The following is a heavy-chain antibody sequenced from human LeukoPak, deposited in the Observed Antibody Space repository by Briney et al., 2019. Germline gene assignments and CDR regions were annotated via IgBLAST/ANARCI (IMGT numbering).Heavy chain of an antibody. J-gene: IGHJ6*02. D-gene: IGHD3-16*02. CDR3: TREWRGIASHYSGMDV. Sequence: GGSLRLSCVASGFSVSTFDMYWVRQAAGGGLEWVAAVGTNHDTLYLGSVKGRFTISRENAKNSLSLEMSYLTDEDTAVYYCTREWRGIASHYSGMDVWGQGTAVIVSS. V-gene: IGHV3-13*01. CDR1: GFSVSTFD. CDR2: VGTNHDT.